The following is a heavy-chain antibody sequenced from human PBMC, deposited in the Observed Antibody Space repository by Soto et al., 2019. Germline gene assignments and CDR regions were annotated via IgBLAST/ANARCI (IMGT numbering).Heavy chain of an antibody. CDR2: IIPIFGTA. CDR1: GGTFSSYA. D-gene: IGHD1-26*01. CDR3: ARGWGDIVGARYYYYGMDV. V-gene: IGHV1-69*12. Sequence: QVQLVQSGAEVKKPGSSVKVSCKASGGTFSSYAISWVRQAPGQGLEWMGGIIPIFGTANYAQKFQGRVTITADESTSTAYMELSSLRSEDTAVYYCARGWGDIVGARYYYYGMDVWGQGTTVTVSS. J-gene: IGHJ6*02.